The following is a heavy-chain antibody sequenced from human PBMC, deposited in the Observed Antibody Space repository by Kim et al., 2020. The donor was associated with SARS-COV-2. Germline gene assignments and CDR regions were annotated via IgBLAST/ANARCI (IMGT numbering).Heavy chain of an antibody. V-gene: IGHV1-24*01. J-gene: IGHJ4*02. CDR3: AARRYSSRTRHFDY. CDR2: FDPEDGET. Sequence: ASVKVSCKVSGYTLTELSMHWVRQAPGKGLEWMGGFDPEDGETIYVQKFQGRVTMTEDTSTDTAYMELSSLRSEDTAVYYCAARRYSSRTRHFDYWGQGTLVTVSS. CDR1: GYTLTELS. D-gene: IGHD6-13*01.